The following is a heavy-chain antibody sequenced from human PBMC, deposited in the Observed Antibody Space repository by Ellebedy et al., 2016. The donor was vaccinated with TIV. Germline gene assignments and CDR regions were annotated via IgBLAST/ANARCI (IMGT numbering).Heavy chain of an antibody. J-gene: IGHJ5*02. D-gene: IGHD1-26*01. CDR1: GFTFSKSW. V-gene: IGHV3-7*04. Sequence: GESLKISXAGSGFTFSKSWMSWVRQAPGKGLEWVANIKEDGSEKYYVDSVKGRFTISRDNAKNSLYLEMNSLRTEDTAIYYCARASSREDQAWGQGTLVTVSS. CDR2: IKEDGSEK. CDR3: ARASSREDQA.